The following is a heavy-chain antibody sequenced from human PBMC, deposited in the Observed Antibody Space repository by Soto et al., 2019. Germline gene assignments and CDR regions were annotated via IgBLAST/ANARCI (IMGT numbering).Heavy chain of an antibody. CDR3: EKESHDILTGPPWVWYFDL. CDR1: GGSFSGYY. Sequence: QVQLQQWGAGPLRPLETLSLTCGVSGGSFSGYYWAWIRQSPGKGLEWIGEINDRGSINYNPSLKSRVSISVNTSKKHYALKLRSMTAADTGVDYCEKESHDILTGPPWVWYFDLWGRGTQVTVSS. CDR2: INDRGSI. V-gene: IGHV4-34*01. J-gene: IGHJ2*01. D-gene: IGHD3-9*01.